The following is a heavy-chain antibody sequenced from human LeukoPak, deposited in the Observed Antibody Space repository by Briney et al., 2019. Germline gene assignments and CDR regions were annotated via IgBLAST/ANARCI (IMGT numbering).Heavy chain of an antibody. CDR2: ISSSSSYI. CDR3: ARLMVRGVIPLYFDY. V-gene: IGHV3-21*01. J-gene: IGHJ4*02. Sequence: AGGSLRLSCAASGFTFSSYSMNWVRQAPGKGLGWVSSISSSSSYIYYADSVKGRFTISRDNAKNSLYLQMNSLRAEDTAVYYCARLMVRGVIPLYFDYWGQGTLVTVSS. CDR1: GFTFSSYS. D-gene: IGHD3-10*01.